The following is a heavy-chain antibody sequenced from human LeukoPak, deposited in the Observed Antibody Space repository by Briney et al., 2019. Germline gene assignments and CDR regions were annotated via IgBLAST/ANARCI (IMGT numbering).Heavy chain of an antibody. D-gene: IGHD3-10*01. J-gene: IGHJ4*02. CDR3: ARALRFGELLYTFDY. CDR2: IYHSGST. CDR1: GGSISSSNW. Sequence: SGTLSLTCAVPGGSISSSNWWSWVRQPPGKGLEWIGEIYHSGSTNYNPSLKSRVTISVDKSKNQFSLKLSSVTAADTAVYYCARALRFGELLYTFDYWGQGTLVTVSS. V-gene: IGHV4-4*02.